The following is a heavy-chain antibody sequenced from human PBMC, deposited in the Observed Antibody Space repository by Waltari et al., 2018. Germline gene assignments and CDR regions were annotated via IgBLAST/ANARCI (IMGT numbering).Heavy chain of an antibody. CDR3: ARGLGGSSPFDY. CDR2: MNPTNGVT. CDR1: GYSFGGYY. J-gene: IGHJ4*02. V-gene: IGHV1-2*02. Sequence: QVHLVQSGAEVKKSGASVKVSCKASGYSFGGYYLYWVRQAPGQGLEWMGGMNPTNGVTNYAQKFQGRVTMTRDTSINSVYMDLSRLRSDDTAVYFCARGLGGSSPFDYWGRGTLVTVSS. D-gene: IGHD3-16*01.